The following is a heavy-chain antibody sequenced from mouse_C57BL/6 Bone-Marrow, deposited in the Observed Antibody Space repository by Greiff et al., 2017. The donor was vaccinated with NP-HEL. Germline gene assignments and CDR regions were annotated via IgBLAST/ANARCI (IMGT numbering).Heavy chain of an antibody. D-gene: IGHD2-4*01. CDR1: GFTFSSSA. CDR2: ISDGGSYT. J-gene: IGHJ4*01. CDR3: AREWGLRRLYAMDY. V-gene: IGHV5-4*01. Sequence: EVQLVESGGGLVKPGGSLKLSCAASGFTFSSSAMSWVRQTPEKRLEWVATISDGGSYTSYPDNVKGRFTISRDNAKNNLYLQMSQLKSEDTAMYYCAREWGLRRLYAMDYWGQGTSVTVSS.